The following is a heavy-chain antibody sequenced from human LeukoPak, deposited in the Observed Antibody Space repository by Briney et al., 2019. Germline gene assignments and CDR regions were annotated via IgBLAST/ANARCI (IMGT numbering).Heavy chain of an antibody. CDR2: IKSDGTIT. CDR1: RFNFSSYW. Sequence: GGSLRLSCAASRFNFSSYWMHSVRQAPGKGLVWVSRIKSDGTITSYADSVKGRFTISRDNAKNTLYLQMNSLRADDTGVYYCARVDPTLDYWGQGTLVTVSS. J-gene: IGHJ4*02. CDR3: ARVDPTLDY. V-gene: IGHV3-74*01.